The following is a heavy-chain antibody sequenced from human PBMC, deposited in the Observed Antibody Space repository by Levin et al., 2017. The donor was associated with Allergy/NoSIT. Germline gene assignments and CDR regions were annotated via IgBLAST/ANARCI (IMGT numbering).Heavy chain of an antibody. J-gene: IGHJ4*02. Sequence: GGSLRLSCAASGFTFSDAWMSWVRQAPGKGLEWIGQIKSKAHGGPTDYIAPVKGRFIISRDDSKNILSLQMSSLKTEDTAVYYCTTGVVGATHDGYWGQGALVTVSS. CDR2: IKSKAHGGPT. CDR1: GFTFSDAW. CDR3: TTGVVGATHDGY. D-gene: IGHD2-15*01. V-gene: IGHV3-15*01.